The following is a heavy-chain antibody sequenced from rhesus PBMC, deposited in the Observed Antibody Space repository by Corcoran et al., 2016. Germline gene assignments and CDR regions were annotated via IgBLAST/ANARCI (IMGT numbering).Heavy chain of an antibody. V-gene: IGHV4-80*01. CDR1: GASISAFC. Sequence: QVQLQESGPGLVKPAETLSLTCAVSGASISAFCWTWIRQSPGKGLQWTGETNGDNDTTCYHTHVKYRVTISKCASKNQLSLYFSSGTAADTAVYYCVRSLVWDGALYWGQGVLVTVSS. CDR3: VRSLVWDGALY. J-gene: IGHJ4*01. D-gene: IGHD1-44*01. CDR2: TNGDNDTT.